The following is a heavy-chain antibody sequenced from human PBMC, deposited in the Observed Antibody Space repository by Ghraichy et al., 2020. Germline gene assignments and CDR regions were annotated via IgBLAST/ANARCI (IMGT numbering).Heavy chain of an antibody. CDR2: IAYDGHKT. J-gene: IGHJ3*01. Sequence: GGSLRLSCAASGFSFSTYAMHWVRQAPGKGLEWLAVIAYDGHKTYYGDSVKGRFTISRDDSKNTAYLHMSSLAPEDTAVYYCSRDETPRSSGIVGVAFDVWGQGTMVTVSP. V-gene: IGHV3-30*04. D-gene: IGHD1-26*01. CDR1: GFSFSTYA. CDR3: SRDETPRSSGIVGVAFDV.